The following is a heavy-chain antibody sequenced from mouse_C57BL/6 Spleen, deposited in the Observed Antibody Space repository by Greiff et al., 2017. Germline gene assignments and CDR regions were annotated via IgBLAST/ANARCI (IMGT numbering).Heavy chain of an antibody. CDR1: GYTFTSYW. CDR3: APYYGNYFAWFAY. D-gene: IGHD2-10*01. J-gene: IGHJ3*01. CDR2: LYPGSGST. V-gene: IGHV1-55*01. Sequence: QVHVKQPGAELVKPGASVKMSCKASGYTFTSYWITWVKQRPGQGLEWIGDLYPGSGSTNYNEKFKSKATLTVDTSSSTAYMQLSSLTSEDSAVYYCAPYYGNYFAWFAYWGQGTLVTVSA.